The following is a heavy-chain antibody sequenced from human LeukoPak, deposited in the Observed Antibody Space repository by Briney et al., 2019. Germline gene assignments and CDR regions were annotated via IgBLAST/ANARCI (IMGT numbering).Heavy chain of an antibody. CDR1: DYSISSGYY. CDR3: ARSGVRWIQLWSDY. D-gene: IGHD5-18*01. J-gene: IGHJ4*02. V-gene: IGHV4-38-2*02. CDR2: IYHSGST. Sequence: SETLSLTCTVSDYSISSGYYWGWIRPPPGKGLEWIGSIYHSGSTYYNPSLKSRVTLSVDTSKNQFSLKLSSVTAADTAVYYCARSGVRWIQLWSDYWGQGTPVTVSS.